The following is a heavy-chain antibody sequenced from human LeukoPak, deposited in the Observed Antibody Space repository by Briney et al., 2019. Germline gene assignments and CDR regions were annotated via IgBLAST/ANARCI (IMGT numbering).Heavy chain of an antibody. CDR1: GYSFINYW. CDR3: ARVAVAGLTSYSDGMDV. D-gene: IGHD6-19*01. CDR2: IYPGDSDT. J-gene: IGHJ6*02. Sequence: GESLKIPCKGSGYSFINYWIAWVRQMPGKGLEWMGIIYPGDSDTRYSPSFQGQVTISADKSITTAYLQWSSLKASDTAMYYCARVAVAGLTSYSDGMDVWGQGTTVTVSS. V-gene: IGHV5-51*01.